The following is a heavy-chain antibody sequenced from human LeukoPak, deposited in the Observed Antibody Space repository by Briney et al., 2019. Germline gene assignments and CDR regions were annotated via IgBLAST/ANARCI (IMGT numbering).Heavy chain of an antibody. Sequence: GGSLRLSCAASGFTFSRYSMNWVRQAPGKGLEWVSSISSSSSYIYYADSVKGRFTISRDNAKNSLYLQMNSLRAEDTAVYYCARDSNCGGDCYSTTPDYRGQGTLVTVSS. CDR1: GFTFSRYS. V-gene: IGHV3-21*01. CDR3: ARDSNCGGDCYSTTPDY. CDR2: ISSSSSYI. J-gene: IGHJ4*02. D-gene: IGHD2-21*02.